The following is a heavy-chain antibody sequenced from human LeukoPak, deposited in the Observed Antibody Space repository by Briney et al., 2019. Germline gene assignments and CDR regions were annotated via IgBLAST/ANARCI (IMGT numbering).Heavy chain of an antibody. J-gene: IGHJ6*03. D-gene: IGHD3-10*01. CDR1: GGSISSYY. CDR2: MYTSGST. V-gene: IGHV4-4*07. Sequence: SETLSLTCTVSGGSISSYYWSWIRQPAGKELEWIGRMYTSGSTNYNPSLKSRVTMSVDTSKDQFSLKLSSVTAADTAVYYCARGNYYGSGSYYRYYYMDVWGKGTTVTVSS. CDR3: ARGNYYGSGSYYRYYYMDV.